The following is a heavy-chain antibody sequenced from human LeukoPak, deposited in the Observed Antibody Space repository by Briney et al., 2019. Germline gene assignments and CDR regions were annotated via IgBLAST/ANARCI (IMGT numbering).Heavy chain of an antibody. CDR1: GFTVSSNY. CDR2: IYSGGTT. V-gene: IGHV3-53*01. J-gene: IGHJ5*02. D-gene: IGHD6-13*01. Sequence: GGSLRLSCAASGFTVSSNYMSWVRQAPGKGLEWVAVIYSGGTTSYADSVKGRFTISRDNSKNTLYLQMNSLRAEDTAVYYCARDYTVPRAAIVTESWGQGTLVTVSS. CDR3: ARDYTVPRAAIVTES.